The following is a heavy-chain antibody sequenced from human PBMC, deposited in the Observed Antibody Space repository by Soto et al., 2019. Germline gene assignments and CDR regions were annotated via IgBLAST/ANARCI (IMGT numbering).Heavy chain of an antibody. CDR1: GFTFSSYA. D-gene: IGHD5-12*01. Sequence: GGSLRLSCAASGFTFSSYAMSWVRQAPGKGLEWVSAISGSGGSTYYADSVKGRFTISRDNSKNTLYLQMNSLRAEDTAVYYCAKDIISGYSGYDPLFDYWGQGTLVTAPQ. CDR2: ISGSGGST. J-gene: IGHJ4*02. CDR3: AKDIISGYSGYDPLFDY. V-gene: IGHV3-23*01.